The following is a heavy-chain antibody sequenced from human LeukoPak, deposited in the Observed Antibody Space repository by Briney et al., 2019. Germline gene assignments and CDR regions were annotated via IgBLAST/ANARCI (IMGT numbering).Heavy chain of an antibody. D-gene: IGHD3-3*01. J-gene: IGHJ4*02. V-gene: IGHV1-69*05. CDR1: GGTFSSYA. CDR3: ARDRGELRFLGGFDY. Sequence: VMVSCKASGGTFSSYAISWVRQAPGQGVEWMVRIIPIIGTADYAEKVQGRFTVTTDESTSSAYMELSSLRSEDTAVYCCARDRGELRFLGGFDYWGQGTLVTVSS. CDR2: IIPIIGTA.